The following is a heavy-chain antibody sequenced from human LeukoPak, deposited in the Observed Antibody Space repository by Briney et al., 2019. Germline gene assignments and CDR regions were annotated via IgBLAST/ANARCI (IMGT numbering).Heavy chain of an antibody. V-gene: IGHV3-30*18. D-gene: IGHD7-27*01. CDR1: GFTFSSYG. CDR2: ISYDGSNK. CDR3: AKDLTGWLGFDY. J-gene: IGHJ4*02. Sequence: PGRSLRLSCAASGFTFSSYGMHRVRQAPGKGLEWVAVISYDGSNKYYADSVKGRFTISRDNSKNTLYLQMNSLITEDAAVYYCAKDLTGWLGFDYWGQGTLVTVSS.